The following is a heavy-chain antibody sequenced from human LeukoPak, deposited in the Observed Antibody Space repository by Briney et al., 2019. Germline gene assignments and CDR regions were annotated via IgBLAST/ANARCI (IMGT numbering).Heavy chain of an antibody. V-gene: IGHV4-61*01. D-gene: IGHD2-8*01. CDR2: IYYSGSTSYNPSYSSGST. CDR3: ARASGVSSYLLPI. J-gene: IGHJ4*02. CDR1: GGSVSSGRYY. Sequence: SETLSLTCTVSGGSVSSGRYYWSWIPPPPGKGLEWIGYIYYSGSTSYNPSYSSGSTNYNPSLKSRVTISIDTSKNQFSLRLNSVTAADTAVYYCARASGVSSYLLPIWGQGTLVTVSS.